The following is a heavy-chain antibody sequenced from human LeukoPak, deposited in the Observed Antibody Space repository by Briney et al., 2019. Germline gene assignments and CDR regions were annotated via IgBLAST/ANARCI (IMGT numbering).Heavy chain of an antibody. CDR1: GGPFSGYY. Sequence: PSETLSLTCAVYGGPFSGYYWSWIRQPPGKGLEWIGEINHSGSTNYNPSLKSRVTISVDTSKNQFSLKLSSVTAADTAVYYCARALLAYSSFVMYYCYYMDVWGKGTTVTVSS. D-gene: IGHD6-6*01. J-gene: IGHJ6*03. CDR3: ARALLAYSSFVMYYCYYMDV. V-gene: IGHV4-34*01. CDR2: INHSGST.